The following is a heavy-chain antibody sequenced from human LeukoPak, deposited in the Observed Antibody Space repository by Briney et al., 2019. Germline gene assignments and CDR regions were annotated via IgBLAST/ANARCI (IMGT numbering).Heavy chain of an antibody. CDR3: ARGHVPGSTRHWDF. V-gene: IGHV3-21*06. D-gene: IGHD3-10*01. J-gene: IGHJ4*02. CDR2: IRGDENEI. CDR1: ELTFSNYA. Sequence: GGSLRLSCATSELTFSNYAMTWVRQAPGKGLVWVARIRGDENEIDYADSVKGRFTISRDNAKNTLYLQMNSLRVEDTAVYFCARGHVPGSTRHWDFWGQGTLVTVSS.